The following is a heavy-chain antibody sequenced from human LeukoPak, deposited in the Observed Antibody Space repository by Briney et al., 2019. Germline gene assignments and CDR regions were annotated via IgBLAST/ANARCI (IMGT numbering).Heavy chain of an antibody. J-gene: IGHJ4*02. CDR1: GFTFRNAW. D-gene: IGHD3-22*01. CDR3: TKYDTSVNFDY. Sequence: GGSLRLSCAASGFTFRNAWMSWVRQAPGKGLEWVGHIKSKTDGGTTDYAAPVKGRFIISRDGSKHTLYLQMNSLKTDDTAVYYCTKYDTSVNFDYWGQGTLVTVSS. CDR2: IKSKTDGGTT. V-gene: IGHV3-15*01.